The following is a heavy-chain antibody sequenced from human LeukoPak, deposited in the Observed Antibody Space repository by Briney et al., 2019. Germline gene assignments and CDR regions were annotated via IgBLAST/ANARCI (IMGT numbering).Heavy chain of an antibody. CDR3: ARGYYYDSSGYDFDI. J-gene: IGHJ3*02. Sequence: SETLSLTCAVYGGSFSGYYWSWIRQPPGKGLEWIGEINHSGSTNYNPSLKSRVTISVDTSKNQFSLKLSSVTAADTAVYYCARGYYYDSSGYDFDIWGQGTMVTVSS. D-gene: IGHD3-22*01. CDR2: INHSGST. V-gene: IGHV4-34*01. CDR1: GGSFSGYY.